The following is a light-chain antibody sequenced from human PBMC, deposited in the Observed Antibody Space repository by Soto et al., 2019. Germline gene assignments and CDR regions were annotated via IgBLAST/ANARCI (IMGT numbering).Light chain of an antibody. Sequence: QSALTQPASVSGSPGQSITISCTGTSNDVGGYNYVSWFQHHPGKAPQLMIYEVSNRPSGVSDRFSGSKSDNTASLTISGLQAEDEADYYCSSYTRSYTYVFGTGTKLTVL. CDR3: SSYTRSYTYV. J-gene: IGLJ1*01. CDR2: EVS. V-gene: IGLV2-14*01. CDR1: SNDVGGYNY.